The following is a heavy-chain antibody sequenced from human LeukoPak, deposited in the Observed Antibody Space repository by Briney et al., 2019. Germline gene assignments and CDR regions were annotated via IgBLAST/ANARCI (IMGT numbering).Heavy chain of an antibody. CDR2: ISAYNGNT. D-gene: IGHD2-15*01. CDR3: ARTLPTGSYNWFDP. V-gene: IGHV1-18*01. Sequence: ASVKVSCKASGGTFSSYGISWVRQAPGQGLEWMGWISAYNGNTNYAQKLQGRVTMTTDTSTSTAYMELRSLRSDDTAVYYCARTLPTGSYNWFDPWGQGTLVTVSS. CDR1: GGTFSSYG. J-gene: IGHJ5*02.